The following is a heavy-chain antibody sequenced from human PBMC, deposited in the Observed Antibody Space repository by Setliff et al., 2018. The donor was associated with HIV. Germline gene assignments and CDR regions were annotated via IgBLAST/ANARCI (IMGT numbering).Heavy chain of an antibody. V-gene: IGHV4-39*07. Sequence: SETLSLTCTVSGGSIDSTDYYWGWIRQPPGKGLEWIGSIFYSGRTTYNPSLRSRVTISVDTSKNQFSLNLRSVTAADTAVYYCARGDGYRGNDAYYDSGMDVWGQGITVTVSS. J-gene: IGHJ6*02. CDR1: GGSIDSTDYY. CDR2: IFYSGRT. D-gene: IGHD5-12*01. CDR3: ARGDGYRGNDAYYDSGMDV.